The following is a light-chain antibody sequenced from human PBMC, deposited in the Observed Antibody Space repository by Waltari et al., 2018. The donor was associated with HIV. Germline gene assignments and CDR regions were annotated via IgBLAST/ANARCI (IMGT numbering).Light chain of an antibody. J-gene: IGLJ2*01. CDR3: SSYTSSSSRV. CDR1: SSDVGAYNY. V-gene: IGLV2-14*01. Sequence: QSALTQPASVSGSPGQSITISCTGTSSDVGAYNYVSWYKKHPGKAPKLLIFEVSNRPSGVPNRFSGSKSGNTASLAISGLQAEDEADYYCSSYTSSSSRVFGGGTKLTVL. CDR2: EVS.